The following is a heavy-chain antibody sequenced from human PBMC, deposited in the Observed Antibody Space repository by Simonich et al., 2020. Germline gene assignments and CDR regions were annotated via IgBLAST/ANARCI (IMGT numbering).Heavy chain of an antibody. CDR3: ARARLYSSSHAFDI. CDR2: INPNSGRT. D-gene: IGHD6-6*01. J-gene: IGHJ3*02. V-gene: IGHV1-2*02. CDR1: GYTFNGEK. Sequence: QVQLVQSGAEVKKQGASVKGSCKDSGYTFNGEKRQWVSHAPGKWLKWVGGINPNSGRTNYAQKFQGRVTMTRDTSISTAYMELSRLRSDDTAVYYCARARLYSSSHAFDIWGQGTMVTVSS.